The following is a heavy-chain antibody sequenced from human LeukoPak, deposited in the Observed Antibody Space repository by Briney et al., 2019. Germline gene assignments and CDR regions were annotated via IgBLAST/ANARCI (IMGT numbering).Heavy chain of an antibody. CDR1: GGSISSGYY. V-gene: IGHV4-38-2*02. Sequence: SETLSLTCTVSGGSISSGYYWGWIRQPPGKGLEWIGSIYHSGSTYYNPSLKSRVTISVDTTKNQFSLKLSSVTAADTAVYYCARQEILYSSGWDTLGAFDIWGQGTMVTVSS. CDR2: IYHSGST. CDR3: ARQEILYSSGWDTLGAFDI. J-gene: IGHJ3*02. D-gene: IGHD6-19*01.